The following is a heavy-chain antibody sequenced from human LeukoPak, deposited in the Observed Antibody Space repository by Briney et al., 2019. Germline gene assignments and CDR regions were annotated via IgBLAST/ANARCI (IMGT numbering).Heavy chain of an antibody. V-gene: IGHV1-2*02. D-gene: IGHD7-27*01. CDR3: ARDGEGETGDYYYYYYMDV. J-gene: IGHJ6*03. CDR1: GYTFTGYY. Sequence: PGASVKVSCKASGYTFTGYYMHWVRQAPGQGLEWMGWINPNSGGTNYAQKFQGRVTMTRDTSISTAYMELSRLRSDDTAVYYCARDGEGETGDYYYYYYMDVWGKGTTVTVSS. CDR2: INPNSGGT.